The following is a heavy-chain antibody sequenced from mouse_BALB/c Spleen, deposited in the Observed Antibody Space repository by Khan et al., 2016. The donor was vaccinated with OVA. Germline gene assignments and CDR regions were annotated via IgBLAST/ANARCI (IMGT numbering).Heavy chain of an antibody. CDR2: ISSGGST. V-gene: IGHV5-6-5*01. CDR3: ARLYAMDY. Sequence: EVELVESGGGLVKPGGSLKLSCAASGFTFSSYAMSWVRQTPEKRLEWVASISSGGSTYYPDSVKGRFTFSRDNARNILYLQMSSLRSEDTAMYYCARLYAMDYWGQGTSVTVSS. J-gene: IGHJ4*01. CDR1: GFTFSSYA.